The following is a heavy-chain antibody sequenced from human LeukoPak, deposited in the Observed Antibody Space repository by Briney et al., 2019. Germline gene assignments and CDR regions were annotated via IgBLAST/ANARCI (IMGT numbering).Heavy chain of an antibody. CDR2: ISYSGNT. V-gene: IGHV4-59*08. CDR3: ARGVGPTTAQSTFDY. CDR1: GGSISSYY. D-gene: IGHD1-26*01. J-gene: IGHJ4*02. Sequence: SETLSLTCTVSGGSISSYYWSWIRQPPGKGLEWIGYISYSGNTNYIPSLKSRVTISVDTSKNQFSLKLTSVTAADTAVYYCARGVGPTTAQSTFDYWGQGALVTVSS.